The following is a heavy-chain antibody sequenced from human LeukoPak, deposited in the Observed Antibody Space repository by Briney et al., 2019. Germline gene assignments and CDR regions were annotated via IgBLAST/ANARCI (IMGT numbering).Heavy chain of an antibody. CDR3: ARALPAADGMDV. Sequence: ASVKVSCKVSGGTFSSYAISWVRQAPGQGLEWMGRIIPIFGIANYAQKFQGRVTITADKSTSTAYMELSSLRSEDTAVYYCARALPAADGMDVWGQGTTVTVSS. V-gene: IGHV1-69*04. J-gene: IGHJ6*02. CDR2: IIPIFGIA. CDR1: GGTFSSYA. D-gene: IGHD2-2*01.